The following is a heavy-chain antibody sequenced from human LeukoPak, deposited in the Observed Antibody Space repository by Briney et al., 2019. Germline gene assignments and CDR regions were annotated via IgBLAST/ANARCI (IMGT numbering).Heavy chain of an antibody. CDR2: IYYSGST. Sequence: SETLSLTCTVSGGSISSSSYYWGWIRQPPGKGLEWIGSIYYSGSTYYNPSLKSRVTISVDTSKNQFSLKLSSVTAADTAVYYCARQGDYDFWSGYYTSYFDYWGQGTLVTVSS. CDR1: GGSISSSSYY. J-gene: IGHJ4*02. CDR3: ARQGDYDFWSGYYTSYFDY. D-gene: IGHD3-3*01. V-gene: IGHV4-39*01.